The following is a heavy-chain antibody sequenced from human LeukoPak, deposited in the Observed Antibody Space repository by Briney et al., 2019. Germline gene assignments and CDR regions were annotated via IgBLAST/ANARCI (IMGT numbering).Heavy chain of an antibody. CDR3: ARRSGVTTRSRAFDI. Sequence: SETLSLTCTVSGGSISSYYWSWIRQPPGKGLEWVGYIYYSGSTNYNPSLKSRVTISVDTSKNQFSLKLSSVTAADTAVYYCARRSGVTTRSRAFDIWGQGTMVTVSS. V-gene: IGHV4-59*08. J-gene: IGHJ3*02. CDR2: IYYSGST. D-gene: IGHD4-17*01. CDR1: GGSISSYY.